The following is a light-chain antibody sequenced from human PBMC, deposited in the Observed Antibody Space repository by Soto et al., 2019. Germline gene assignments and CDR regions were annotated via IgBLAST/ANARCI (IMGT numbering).Light chain of an antibody. V-gene: IGKV1-5*03. Sequence: DIQLTQSPSTLSASVGDRVTITCRASQSLSDWLAWYQQIPGTAPKLLIYRASSLEDGVPSRFSGSGSGTEFPLTISSLRLVDFAIYSSKQYDTSPLTFGGGTK. CDR3: KQYDTSPLT. J-gene: IGKJ4*01. CDR2: RAS. CDR1: QSLSDW.